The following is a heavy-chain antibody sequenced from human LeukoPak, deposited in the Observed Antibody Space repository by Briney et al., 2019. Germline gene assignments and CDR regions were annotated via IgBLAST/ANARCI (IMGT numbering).Heavy chain of an antibody. V-gene: IGHV5-10-1*01. CDR1: GYSFTSYW. D-gene: IGHD2-2*01. CDR2: IDPSDSYP. CDR3: ARRQGCSSTSCPPDY. J-gene: IGHJ4*02. Sequence: GESLKISCKGSGYSFTSYWISWVRQMPGKGLEWMGRIDPSDSYPNYSPSFQGHVTILVDKSISTAYLQWSSLKASDTAMYYCARRQGCSSTSCPPDYWGQGTLVTVSS.